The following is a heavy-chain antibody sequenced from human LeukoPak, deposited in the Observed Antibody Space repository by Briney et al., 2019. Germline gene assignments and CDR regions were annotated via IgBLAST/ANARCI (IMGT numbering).Heavy chain of an antibody. CDR1: GGTFSSYA. J-gene: IGHJ6*03. CDR3: AGDSKKQLGLGRHHDYYYYYMDV. Sequence: GASVKVSCKASGGTFSSYAISWVRQAPGQGLEWMGGIIPVFGTANYAQKFQGRVTITTDESTSTAYMELSSLRSEDTAVYYCAGDSKKQLGLGRHHDYYYYYMDVWGKGTTVTVSS. CDR2: IIPVFGTA. D-gene: IGHD6-6*01. V-gene: IGHV1-69*05.